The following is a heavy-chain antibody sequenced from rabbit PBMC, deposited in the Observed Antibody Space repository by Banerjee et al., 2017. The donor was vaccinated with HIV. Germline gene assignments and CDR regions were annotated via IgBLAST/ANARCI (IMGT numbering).Heavy chain of an antibody. CDR1: GFSFRNKYV. CDR2: INTSSGST. CDR3: AREEYVGYGYANL. D-gene: IGHD6-1*01. V-gene: IGHV1S45*01. Sequence: QEQLEESGGDLVKPEGSLTLTCTASGFSFRNKYVMCWVRQAPGKGLEWIACINTSSGSTVYATWAKGRFTISRTSSTTVALQMTSLTAADTATYFCAREEYVGYGYANLWGPGTLVTVS. J-gene: IGHJ4*01.